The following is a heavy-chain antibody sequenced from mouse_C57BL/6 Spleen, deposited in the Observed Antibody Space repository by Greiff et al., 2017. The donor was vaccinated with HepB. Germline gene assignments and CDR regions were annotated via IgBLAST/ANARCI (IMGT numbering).Heavy chain of an antibody. CDR3: ARGGYDYRFDY. J-gene: IGHJ2*01. Sequence: DVKLVESEGGLVQPGSSMKLSCTASGFTFSDYYMAWVRQVPEKGLEWVANINYDGSSTYYLDSLKSRFIISRDNAKNILYLQRSSLKSEDTATYYCARGGYDYRFDYWGQGTTLTVSS. CDR1: GFTFSDYY. CDR2: INYDGSST. V-gene: IGHV5-16*01. D-gene: IGHD2-4*01.